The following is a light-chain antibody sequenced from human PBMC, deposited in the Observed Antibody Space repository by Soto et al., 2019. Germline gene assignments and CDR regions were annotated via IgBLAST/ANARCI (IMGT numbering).Light chain of an antibody. CDR3: LSSTCYS. CDR2: HAS. CDR1: QSISNW. J-gene: IGKJ1*01. Sequence: DIQMTQSPSTLSASVGDTVTVTCRASQSISNWLAWYQQKPGTAPKLLIYHASTLESGVPSRFSGSRPAPGSTLTISRLQSQAYVSSSYLSSTCYSCGQ. V-gene: IGKV1-5*01.